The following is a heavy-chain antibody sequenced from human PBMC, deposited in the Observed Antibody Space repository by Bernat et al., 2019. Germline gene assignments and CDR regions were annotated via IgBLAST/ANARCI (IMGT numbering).Heavy chain of an antibody. CDR3: ARDEPRLNFDWLARREYNWFDP. CDR1: VGTFSSYA. D-gene: IGHD3-9*01. V-gene: IGHV1-69*01. J-gene: IGHJ5*02. Sequence: QVQLVQSGAEVKKPGSSVKVSCKASVGTFSSYAISWVRQAPGQGLEWMGGIIPIFGTANYEQKFQGRVTITADESTRTAYMGMGSLGTEDTAVYYCARDEPRLNFDWLARREYNWFDPWGQGTLVTVSS. CDR2: IIPIFGTA.